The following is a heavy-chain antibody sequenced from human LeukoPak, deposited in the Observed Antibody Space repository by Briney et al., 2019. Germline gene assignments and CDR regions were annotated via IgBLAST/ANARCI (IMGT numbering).Heavy chain of an antibody. CDR2: ISSSNTYI. D-gene: IGHD2-2*02. J-gene: IGHJ4*02. Sequence: GGSLRLSCAGSGFNFIDNSMHWVRQAPGKGLEWVSSISSSNTYIYYRDSVRGRFTISRDNAKNSLFLQMNSLRAEDTAVYYCARGYCSGTSCYMFASWGQGTRVTVSS. CDR1: GFNFIDNS. CDR3: ARGYCSGTSCYMFAS. V-gene: IGHV3-21*01.